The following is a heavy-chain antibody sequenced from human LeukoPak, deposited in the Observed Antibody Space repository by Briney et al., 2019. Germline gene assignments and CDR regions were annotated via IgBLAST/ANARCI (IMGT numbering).Heavy chain of an antibody. V-gene: IGHV3-23*01. CDR1: GFTFSIYA. Sequence: GGSLRLSCEVSGFTFSIYAMSWVRQAPGKGLEWVSAIGRSGINTYYADSVKGRFTISRDNSKNTLFLQMSSLRDEDTAVYYCAKGAGGWSSANKHVDHWGQGTLVTVSS. J-gene: IGHJ4*02. CDR2: IGRSGINT. CDR3: AKGAGGWSSANKHVDH. D-gene: IGHD6-19*01.